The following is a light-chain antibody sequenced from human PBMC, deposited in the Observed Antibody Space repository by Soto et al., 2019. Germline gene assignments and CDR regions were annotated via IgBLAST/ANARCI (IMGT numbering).Light chain of an antibody. V-gene: IGKV1-5*01. CDR3: QQYNSYSYT. CDR2: DAS. CDR1: QSISSW. J-gene: IGKJ2*01. Sequence: DIQMTQSPSTLSASVGDRVTITCRASQSISSWLAWYQQKPGKAPKLLLYDASSLESGVPSRFIGSGSGTEFTLTISSLQPDDFATYYCQQYNSYSYTFGQGTKLEIK.